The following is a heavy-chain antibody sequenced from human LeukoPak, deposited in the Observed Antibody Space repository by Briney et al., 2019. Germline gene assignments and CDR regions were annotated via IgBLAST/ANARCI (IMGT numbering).Heavy chain of an antibody. CDR3: ARHVWLQPFDY. Sequence: PSETLSLTCSVSGGSMNSYYWSWIRQSPGKGLEWIGYIYYSVSTNYNPSLKSRVTISVDTSKNQFSLKLSSVTAADTAVYYCARHVWLQPFDYWGQGTLVTVSS. CDR2: IYYSVST. J-gene: IGHJ4*02. D-gene: IGHD3-9*01. V-gene: IGHV4-59*08. CDR1: GGSMNSYY.